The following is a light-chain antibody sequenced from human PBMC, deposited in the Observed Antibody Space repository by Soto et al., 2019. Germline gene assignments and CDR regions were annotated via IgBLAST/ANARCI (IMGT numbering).Light chain of an antibody. Sequence: QSALTQPPSASGSPGQSVTISCTGTSSDVGAYNYVSWYQQYPGKAPKLMIYEVTKRPSGVPDRFSGSKSDKTASLTVSGLQPEDAADYYCTSYAGSNIWVFGGGTKLTVL. J-gene: IGLJ3*02. V-gene: IGLV2-8*01. CDR1: SSDVGAYNY. CDR3: TSYAGSNIWV. CDR2: EVT.